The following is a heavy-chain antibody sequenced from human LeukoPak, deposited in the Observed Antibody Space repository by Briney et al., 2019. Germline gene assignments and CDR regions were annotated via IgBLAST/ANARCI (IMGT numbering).Heavy chain of an antibody. CDR3: AKEALGGSGDY. CDR1: GFTFSSYG. V-gene: IGHV3-30*02. Sequence: QAGGSLRLSCAASGFTFSSYGMHWVRQAPGKGLEWVAFIRYDGSNKYYADSVKGRFTISRDNSKNTLYLQMNSLRAEDTAVYYCAKEALGGSGDYWGQGTLATVSS. D-gene: IGHD5-12*01. J-gene: IGHJ4*02. CDR2: IRYDGSNK.